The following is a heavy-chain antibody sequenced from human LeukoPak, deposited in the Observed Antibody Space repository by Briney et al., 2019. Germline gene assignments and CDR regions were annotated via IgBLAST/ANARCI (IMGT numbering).Heavy chain of an antibody. CDR3: AKVDRNGDPIWFDP. Sequence: PGGSLRLSCATSGFTFTDYYMSWIRQAPGKGLEWVSYISVSGTTMYYADSVKGRFTISRDNSKNTLYLQMNSLRAEDTAVYYCAKVDRNGDPIWFDPWGQGTLVTVSS. V-gene: IGHV3-11*01. CDR2: ISVSGTTM. CDR1: GFTFTDYY. J-gene: IGHJ5*02. D-gene: IGHD1-14*01.